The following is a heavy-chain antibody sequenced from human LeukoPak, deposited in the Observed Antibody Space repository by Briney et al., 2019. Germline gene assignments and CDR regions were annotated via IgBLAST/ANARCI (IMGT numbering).Heavy chain of an antibody. D-gene: IGHD2-8*01. CDR2: ISYDIYSK. CDR3: ARDAWSVRSYFDY. Sequence: GRSLRLSCAASGFTLTSYSSHWVRQAPGKRLEWVAVISYDIYSKYYADSVRGRFTISGDNSENTLYLQMNSLRGEDTAVYCCARDAWSVRSYFDYWGQGTLVTVSS. J-gene: IGHJ4*02. CDR1: GFTLTSYS. V-gene: IGHV3-30*04.